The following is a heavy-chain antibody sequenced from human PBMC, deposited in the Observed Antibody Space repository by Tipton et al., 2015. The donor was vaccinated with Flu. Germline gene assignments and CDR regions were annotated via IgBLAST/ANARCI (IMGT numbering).Heavy chain of an antibody. CDR2: IWYDGSNK. CDR1: GFTFSSYG. CDR3: ARGVYSSGWYPFFDY. V-gene: IGHV3-33*01. J-gene: IGHJ4*02. D-gene: IGHD6-19*01. Sequence: SLRLSCAASGFTFSSYGMHWVRQAPGKGLEWVAVIWYDGSNKYYADSVKGRLTISRDNSKNPLYLQMNSLRAEDTAVYYCARGVYSSGWYPFFDYWGQGTLVTVSS.